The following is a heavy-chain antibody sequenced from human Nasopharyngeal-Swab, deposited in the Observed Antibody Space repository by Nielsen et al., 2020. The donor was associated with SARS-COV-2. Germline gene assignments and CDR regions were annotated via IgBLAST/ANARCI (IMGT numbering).Heavy chain of an antibody. V-gene: IGHV3-43*01. D-gene: IGHD6-13*01. CDR2: ISWDGGST. CDR1: GFTFDDYT. J-gene: IGHJ4*02. CDR3: AKGRSYSEEGYFDY. Sequence: GGSLRLYCAASGFTFDDYTMHWVRQAPGKGLEWVSLISWDGGSTYYADSVKGRFTISRDNSKNSLYLQMNSLRTEDTALYYCAKGRSYSEEGYFDYWGQGTLVTVSS.